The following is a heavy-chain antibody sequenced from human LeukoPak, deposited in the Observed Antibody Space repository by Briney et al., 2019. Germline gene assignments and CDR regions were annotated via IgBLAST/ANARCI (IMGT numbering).Heavy chain of an antibody. CDR3: ARDRGGCRFYNWFDP. CDR2: IKQDGSAK. CDR1: GFTFNRYW. J-gene: IGHJ5*02. V-gene: IGHV3-7*01. Sequence: GGSLRLSCAASGFTFNRYWMSWVRQAPGKELQWVANIKQDGSAKYYVDSVKGRFTISRDNAKNSLYLQMNSLRAEDTAVYYCARDRGGCRFYNWFDPWGQGTLVTVSS. D-gene: IGHD6-19*01.